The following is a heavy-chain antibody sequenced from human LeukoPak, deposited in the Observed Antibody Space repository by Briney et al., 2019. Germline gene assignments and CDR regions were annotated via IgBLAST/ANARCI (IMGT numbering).Heavy chain of an antibody. CDR3: ARDHFRVGCSTTSCYGVDP. Sequence: PSETLSLTCTVSGGSISSSSYFWAWIRQPPGMGLEWIGNIYYSGSTYYNPSLQSRVTISVDTSKNQFSLKLNSVTAADTAVYYCARDHFRVGCSTTSCYGVDPWGQGTLVTVSP. D-gene: IGHD2-2*01. CDR2: IYYSGST. CDR1: GGSISSSSYF. V-gene: IGHV4-39*07. J-gene: IGHJ5*02.